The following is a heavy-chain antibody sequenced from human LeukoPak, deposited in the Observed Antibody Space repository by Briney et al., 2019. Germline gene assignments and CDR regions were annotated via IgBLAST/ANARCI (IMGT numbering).Heavy chain of an antibody. J-gene: IGHJ4*02. Sequence: SETLSLTCTVSGGSISSSSYYWGWIRQPPGKGLEWIGSIYYSGSTYYNPSLKSRVTISVDTSKNQFSLKLSSVTAADTAVYYCARHPVDIVATIYDYWGQGTLVTISS. CDR1: GGSISSSSYY. D-gene: IGHD5-12*01. CDR2: IYYSGST. CDR3: ARHPVDIVATIYDY. V-gene: IGHV4-39*01.